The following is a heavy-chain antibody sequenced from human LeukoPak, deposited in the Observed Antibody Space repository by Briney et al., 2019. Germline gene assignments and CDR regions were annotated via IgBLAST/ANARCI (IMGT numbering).Heavy chain of an antibody. V-gene: IGHV1-8*02. CDR3: ARVWSSGSHF. J-gene: IGHJ4*02. Sequence: ASVNVSRKASGYTFTVYYMHWVRQAPGQGLEWMGWMNPNSGNTGYSQKFQGRVTMTRNTSISTAYMELSSQRSEDTAVYYCARVWSSGSHFWGQGTLVTVSS. CDR1: GYTFTVYY. D-gene: IGHD3-22*01. CDR2: MNPNSGNT.